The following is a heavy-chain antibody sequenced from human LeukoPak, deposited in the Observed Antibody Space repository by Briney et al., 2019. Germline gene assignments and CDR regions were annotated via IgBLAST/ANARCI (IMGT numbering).Heavy chain of an antibody. D-gene: IGHD2-21*01. V-gene: IGHV3-30-3*01. CDR3: ARGVVVKGMDV. J-gene: IGHJ6*02. CDR1: GFTFSSCA. CDR2: ISYDGSNK. Sequence: PGGSLRLSCAASGFTFSSCAMHWVRQAPGKGLEWVAVISYDGSNKYYADSVKGRFTISRDNSKNTLYLQMNSLRAEDTAVYYCARGVVVKGMDVWGQGTTVTVS.